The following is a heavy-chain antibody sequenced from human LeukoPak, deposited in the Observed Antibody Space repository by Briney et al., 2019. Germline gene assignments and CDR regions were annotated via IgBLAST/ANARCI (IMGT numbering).Heavy chain of an antibody. J-gene: IGHJ5*02. Sequence: PSETLSRTCTVSGGSISSYYWSWIRQPPGKGLEWIGYIYYSGSTNYNPSLKSRVTISVDTSKNQFSLKLSSVTAADTAVYYCARGIAAADDQAFDPWGQGTLVTVSS. V-gene: IGHV4-59*01. CDR3: ARGIAAADDQAFDP. CDR1: GGSISSYY. CDR2: IYYSGST. D-gene: IGHD6-13*01.